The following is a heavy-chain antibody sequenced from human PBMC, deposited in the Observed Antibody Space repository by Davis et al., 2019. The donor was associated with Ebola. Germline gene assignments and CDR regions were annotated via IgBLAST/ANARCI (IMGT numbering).Heavy chain of an antibody. D-gene: IGHD7-27*01. CDR3: AKPGATSQYDY. V-gene: IGHV3-21*01. Sequence: GGSLRLSCAASGFTFSSYGMHWVRQAPGKGLEWVSSISSDSDYIYYADSVKGRFTISRDNSKNTLYLQMNSLRAEDTAVYYCAKPGATSQYDYWGQGTLVTVSS. CDR2: ISSDSDYI. J-gene: IGHJ4*02. CDR1: GFTFSSYG.